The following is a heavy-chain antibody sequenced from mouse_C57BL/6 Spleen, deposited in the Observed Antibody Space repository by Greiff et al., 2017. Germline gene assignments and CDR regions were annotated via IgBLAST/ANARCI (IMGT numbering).Heavy chain of an antibody. CDR1: GYTFTSYW. J-gene: IGHJ3*01. D-gene: IGHD2-4*01. Sequence: VQLQQPGAELVRPGSSVKLSCKASGYTFTSYWMHWVKQRPIQGLEWIGNIDPSDSETHYNQKFKDKATLTVDKSSSTAYMQLSSLTSEDSEVYDCERSDYDGAWLAYWGQGTLVTGSA. CDR3: ERSDYDGAWLAY. V-gene: IGHV1-52*01. CDR2: IDPSDSET.